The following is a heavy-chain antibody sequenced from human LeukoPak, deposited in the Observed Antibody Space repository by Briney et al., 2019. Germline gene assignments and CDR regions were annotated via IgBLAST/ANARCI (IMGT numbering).Heavy chain of an antibody. CDR1: GGSFSGYY. Sequence: SETLSLTCAVYGGSFSGYYWSWIRHPPGKGLEWIGEINHSGSTNYNPSLKSRVTISVDTSKNQFSLKLSSVTAADTAVYYCARAWIQLPWGYYYYGMDVWGQGTTVTVSS. J-gene: IGHJ6*02. V-gene: IGHV4-34*01. CDR3: ARAWIQLPWGYYYYGMDV. D-gene: IGHD5-18*01. CDR2: INHSGST.